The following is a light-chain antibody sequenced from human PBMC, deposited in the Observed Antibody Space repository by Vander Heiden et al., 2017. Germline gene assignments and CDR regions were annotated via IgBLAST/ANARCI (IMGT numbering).Light chain of an antibody. Sequence: MTLSPSSLSASVGDRVTITCQASQDISNYLNWYQQKPGKAPKLLIYDASNLETGVPSRFSGSGSGTDFTFTISSLQPEDIATYYCQQEDNLPLTFGGGTKVEIK. CDR2: DAS. CDR1: QDISNY. J-gene: IGKJ4*01. V-gene: IGKV1-33*01. CDR3: QQEDNLPLT.